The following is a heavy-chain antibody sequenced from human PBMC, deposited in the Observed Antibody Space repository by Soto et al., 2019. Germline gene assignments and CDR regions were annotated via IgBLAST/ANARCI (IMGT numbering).Heavy chain of an antibody. V-gene: IGHV5-10-1*01. CDR1: GYSFTSYW. CDR2: IDPSDSYT. D-gene: IGHD3-10*01. Sequence: GESLKISCKGSGYSFTSYWISWVRQMPGKGLEWMGRIDPSDSYTNYSPSFQGHVTISADKPISTPYLQWSSLKASDTAMYYCPRQGGSGSYSQPPYYYGMDVWGQGTTVTVCS. J-gene: IGHJ6*02. CDR3: PRQGGSGSYSQPPYYYGMDV.